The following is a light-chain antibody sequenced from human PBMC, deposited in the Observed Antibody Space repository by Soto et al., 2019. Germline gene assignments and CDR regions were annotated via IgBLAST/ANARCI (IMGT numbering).Light chain of an antibody. CDR1: QSVSSN. V-gene: IGKV3-15*01. CDR2: GAS. Sequence: EIVMTQSPATLSVSPGERATLSCRASQSVSSNLAWYPQKPGQAPRLLIYGASTRATGIPARFSGSVSVTEVTLTTISLASEDFAVYYWQRYSNWLPYTVRQGTKLVFK. J-gene: IGKJ2*01. CDR3: QRYSNWLPYT.